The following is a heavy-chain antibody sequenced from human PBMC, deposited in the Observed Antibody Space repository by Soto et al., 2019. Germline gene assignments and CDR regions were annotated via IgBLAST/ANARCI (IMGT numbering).Heavy chain of an antibody. CDR1: GVTFSSYA. CDR2: IIPIFGTA. CDR3: ARVPTYYYDSSGYPDY. Sequence: SVKVSCKAAGVTFSSYAISWVRQAPGQGLEWMGGIIPIFGTANYAQKFQGRVTITADESTSTAYMELSSLRSEDTAVYYCARVPTYYYDSSGYPDYWGQGTLVTVSS. J-gene: IGHJ4*02. V-gene: IGHV1-69*13. D-gene: IGHD3-22*01.